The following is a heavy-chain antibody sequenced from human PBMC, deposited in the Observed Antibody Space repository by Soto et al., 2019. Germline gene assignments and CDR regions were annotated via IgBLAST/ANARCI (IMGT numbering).Heavy chain of an antibody. V-gene: IGHV1-2*02. CDR2: INPDSGAT. Sequence: HEHLVQSGAEVKRPGASLKVSCKASGYSFTGYYIHWVRQAPGQGLEWMGWINPDSGATNYAQNFQGRVTLTSDTPISTASMDLTSLTSDDTAVYYCARGDYGTGGYPFPYFDYWGQGNLVIVSS. D-gene: IGHD2-8*02. CDR1: GYSFTGYY. CDR3: ARGDYGTGGYPFPYFDY. J-gene: IGHJ4*02.